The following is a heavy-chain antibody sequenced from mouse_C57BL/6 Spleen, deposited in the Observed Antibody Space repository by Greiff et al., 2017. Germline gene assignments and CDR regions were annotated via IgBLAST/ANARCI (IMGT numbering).Heavy chain of an antibody. D-gene: IGHD4-1*01. V-gene: IGHV2-2*01. CDR3: ARGGFQNWDLWDY. J-gene: IGHJ2*01. CDR1: GFSLPSYG. Sequence: QVHVKQSGPGLVQPSQSLSITCTVSGFSLPSYGVHWVRESPGKGLEWLGVIWSGGSPDYNAAFISRLSISKDNSKSQVFFKMNSLQADDTAIYYCARGGFQNWDLWDYWGQGTTLTVSS. CDR2: IWSGGSP.